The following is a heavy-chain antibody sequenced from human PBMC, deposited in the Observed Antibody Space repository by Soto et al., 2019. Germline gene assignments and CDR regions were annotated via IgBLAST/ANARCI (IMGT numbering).Heavy chain of an antibody. D-gene: IGHD6-13*01. CDR2: IGTSASIT. Sequence: EVQLLESGGNLVQPGGSLRLSCAASGFTFSSFAMSWVRQAPGKGLEWVSVIGTSASITAYADSVKGRFTISRDNSKNTLYLQMNSLRAEDTAVYYCAKVGSSWSYWGQGTLVTVSS. CDR1: GFTFSSFA. V-gene: IGHV3-23*01. CDR3: AKVGSSWSY. J-gene: IGHJ4*02.